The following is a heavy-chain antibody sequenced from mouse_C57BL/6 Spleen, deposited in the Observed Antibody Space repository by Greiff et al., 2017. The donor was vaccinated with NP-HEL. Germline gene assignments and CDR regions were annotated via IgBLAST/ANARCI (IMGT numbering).Heavy chain of an antibody. CDR3: TRGDYYYGSKGYFDY. CDR1: GFTFSSYA. V-gene: IGHV5-9-1*02. J-gene: IGHJ2*01. CDR2: ISSGGEYI. Sequence: DVMLVESGEGLVKPGGSLKLSCAASGFTFSSYAMSWVRQTPEKRLEWVAYISSGGEYICYADTVKGRFTISRDNARNTLYLQMSSLKSEDTAMFYCTRGDYYYGSKGYFDYWGQGTTLTVSS. D-gene: IGHD1-1*01.